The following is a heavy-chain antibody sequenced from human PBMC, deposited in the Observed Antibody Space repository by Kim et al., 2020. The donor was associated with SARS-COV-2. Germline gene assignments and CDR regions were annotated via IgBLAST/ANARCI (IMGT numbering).Heavy chain of an antibody. D-gene: IGHD1-26*01. J-gene: IGHJ5*02. V-gene: IGHV4-39*07. CDR3: VRLPLLGLPTP. CDR2: ANYSGDP. CDR1: GASVRSSHYY. Sequence: SETLSLTCTVSGASVRSSHYYWGWIRQPPGKGLEGLGRANYSGDPFYIGPFGSRFAISVATSKNQPSLPLRSLTPQDPPFYFFVRLPLLGLPTPWGWETL.